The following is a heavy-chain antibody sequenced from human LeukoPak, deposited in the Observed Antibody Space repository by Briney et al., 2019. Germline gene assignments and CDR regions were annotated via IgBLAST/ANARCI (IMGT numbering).Heavy chain of an antibody. CDR3: ARFGVDYDMDV. J-gene: IGHJ6*02. Sequence: KASETLSLTCSVSGGSISGHYWTWIRQPPGKGLEWIGQILYTGKPDYNPSLKSRITISVDTSKNQVSLQVSSVTAADSAIYYCARFGVDYDMDVWGHGTTVTVFS. V-gene: IGHV4-59*11. CDR2: ILYTGKP. CDR1: GGSISGHY. D-gene: IGHD3-16*01.